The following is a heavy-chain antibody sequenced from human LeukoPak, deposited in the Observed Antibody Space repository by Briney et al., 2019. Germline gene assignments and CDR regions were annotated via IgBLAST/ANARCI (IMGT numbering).Heavy chain of an antibody. Sequence: GGSLRLSCAASGFTFSSSAMSWVRQVPGKGLEWVSGISASGGSTSYADSVRGRFTIPRDNSKNTLYVQMNSLRDEDTAVYYCAKCSTSAYTTGWCNWIDPWGQGTLVTVSS. CDR1: GFTFSSSA. D-gene: IGHD6-19*01. V-gene: IGHV3-23*01. CDR2: ISASGGST. J-gene: IGHJ5*02. CDR3: AKCSTSAYTTGWCNWIDP.